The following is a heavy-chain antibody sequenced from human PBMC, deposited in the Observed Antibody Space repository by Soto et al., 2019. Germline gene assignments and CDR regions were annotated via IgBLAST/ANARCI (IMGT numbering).Heavy chain of an antibody. CDR3: AKDRVSSVTFWFVP. CDR2: ISSNDGST. J-gene: IGHJ5*02. Sequence: PGGSLRLSCAASGFTFSTYAMHWVRQAPGKGLEWVSGISSNDGSTYYADSVKGRFTISRDNSKNTLFLQMSSLRAEDTAVYYCAKDRVSSVTFWFVPWGQGTLVTVSS. V-gene: IGHV3-23*01. CDR1: GFTFSTYA. D-gene: IGHD4-17*01.